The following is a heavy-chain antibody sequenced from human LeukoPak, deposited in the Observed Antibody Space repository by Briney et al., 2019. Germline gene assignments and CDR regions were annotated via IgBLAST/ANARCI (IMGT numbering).Heavy chain of an antibody. CDR2: ISSSGSTI. V-gene: IGHV3-48*03. J-gene: IGHJ4*02. D-gene: IGHD6-6*01. CDR1: GFTFSSYE. CDR3: ARDAGSSSSSGGFDY. Sequence: GGSLRLSCAASGFTFSSYEMTWVRQAPGNGLEWISYISSSGSTIYNADSVKGRFTISRDNAKSPLYLQMNSLRAEDTAVYYCARDAGSSSSSGGFDYWGQGTLVTVSS.